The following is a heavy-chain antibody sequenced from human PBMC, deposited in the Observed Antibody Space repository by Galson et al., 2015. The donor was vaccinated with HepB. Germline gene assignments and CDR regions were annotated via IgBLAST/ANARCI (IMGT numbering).Heavy chain of an antibody. J-gene: IGHJ4*02. V-gene: IGHV3-23*01. CDR3: AKGQGAILPASREIDY. Sequence: SLRLSCAASGFTFSNYAMNWVRQAPGEGLEWVSIISGSGDSTYYSDSVKGRFSIARDQSKNMLYLQMTNLRAEDTALYYCAKGQGAILPASREIDYWGQGILVTVSS. D-gene: IGHD2-2*01. CDR1: GFTFSNYA. CDR2: ISGSGDST.